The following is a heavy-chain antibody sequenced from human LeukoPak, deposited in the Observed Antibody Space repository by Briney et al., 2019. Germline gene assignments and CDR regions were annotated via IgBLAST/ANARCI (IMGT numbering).Heavy chain of an antibody. V-gene: IGHV1-18*01. D-gene: IGHD3-22*01. CDR1: GGTFSSYA. J-gene: IGHJ4*02. Sequence: ASVKVSCKASGGTFSSYAISWVRQAPGQGLEWMGRISAYNGNTNYAQKLQGRVTMTTDTSTSTAYMELRSLRSDDTAVYYCARDLPTDPDYYDSSGYYIWGQGTLVTVSS. CDR3: ARDLPTDPDYYDSSGYYI. CDR2: ISAYNGNT.